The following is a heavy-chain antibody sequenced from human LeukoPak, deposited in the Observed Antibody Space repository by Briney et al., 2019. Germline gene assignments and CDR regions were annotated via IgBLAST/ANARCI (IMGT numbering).Heavy chain of an antibody. J-gene: IGHJ4*02. V-gene: IGHV3-7*03. CDR1: GFTFSSYW. Sequence: GGSLRLSCAASGFTFSSYWMSWVRQAPGKGLEWVANIKQDGSEKYYVDSVKGRFTISRDNAKNSLYLQMNSLRAEDTAVYYCARGESGIWFGDPRYYFDYWGQGTLVTVSS. CDR3: ARGESGIWFGDPRYYFDY. CDR2: IKQDGSEK. D-gene: IGHD3-10*01.